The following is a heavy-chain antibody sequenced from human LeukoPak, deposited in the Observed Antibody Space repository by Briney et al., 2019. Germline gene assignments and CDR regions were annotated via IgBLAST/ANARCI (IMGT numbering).Heavy chain of an antibody. D-gene: IGHD3-10*01. V-gene: IGHV4-38-2*01. Sequence: SETLSLTCAVPGYSISSGYYWGWIRQPPGKGLEWIGSIYHSGSTYYNPSLKSRVTISVDTSKNQFSLKLSSVTAADTAVYYCARGVGYYGSGSSNWFDPWGQGTLVTVSS. CDR2: IYHSGST. CDR1: GYSISSGYY. CDR3: ARGVGYYGSGSSNWFDP. J-gene: IGHJ5*02.